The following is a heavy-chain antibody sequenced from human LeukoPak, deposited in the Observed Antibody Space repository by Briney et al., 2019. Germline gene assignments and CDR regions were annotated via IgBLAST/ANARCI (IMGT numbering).Heavy chain of an antibody. CDR3: AREKETDRTTDAFDI. CDR2: IYYSGST. V-gene: IGHV4-59*12. J-gene: IGHJ3*02. CDR1: GGSISSYY. D-gene: IGHD1-1*01. Sequence: SETLSLTCTVSGGSISSYYWSWTRQPPGKGLEWIGYIYYSGSTNYNPSLKSRVTISVDTSKNQFSLKLSSVTAADTAVYYCAREKETDRTTDAFDIWGQGTMVTVSS.